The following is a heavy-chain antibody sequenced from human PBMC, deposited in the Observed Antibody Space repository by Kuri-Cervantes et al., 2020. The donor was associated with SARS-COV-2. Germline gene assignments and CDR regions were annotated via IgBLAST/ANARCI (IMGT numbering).Heavy chain of an antibody. CDR3: ARDKGIIGYCTNDVCGPLFDY. Sequence: LSLTCAASGFTFSSYAMHWVRQAPGKGLEYVSAISSNGGSTYYANSVKGRFTISRDNSKNTLYLQMGSLRAEDMAVYYCARDKGIIGYCTNDVCGPLFDYWGQGTLVTVSS. J-gene: IGHJ4*02. D-gene: IGHD2-8*01. CDR1: GFTFSSYA. CDR2: ISSNGGST. V-gene: IGHV3-64*01.